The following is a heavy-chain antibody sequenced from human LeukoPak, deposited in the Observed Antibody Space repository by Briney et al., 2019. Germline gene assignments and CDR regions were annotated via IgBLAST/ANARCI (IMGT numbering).Heavy chain of an antibody. CDR2: ISSSGSTI. CDR3: AGVVGRTYAFDI. J-gene: IGHJ3*02. CDR1: GFTFSDYY. D-gene: IGHD1-26*01. V-gene: IGHV3-11*01. Sequence: GGSLRLSCAASGFTFSDYYMSWIRQAPGKGLEWVSYISSSGSTIYYADSVKGRFTISGDNAKNSLYLQMNSLRAEDTAVYYCAGVVGRTYAFDIWGQGAMVTVSS.